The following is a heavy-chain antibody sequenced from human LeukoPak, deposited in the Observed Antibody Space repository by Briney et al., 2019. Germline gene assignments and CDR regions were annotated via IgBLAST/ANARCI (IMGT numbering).Heavy chain of an antibody. D-gene: IGHD1-26*01. CDR3: ASGNSGSDRLLRDAFDI. J-gene: IGHJ3*02. Sequence: SQTLSLTCTVSGGSISSGGYYWSWIRQPPGKGLEWIGYIYHSGSTYYNPSLKSRVTISVDRSKNQFSLKLSSVTAADTAVYYCASGNSGSDRLLRDAFDIWGQGTMVTVSS. CDR1: GGSISSGGYY. V-gene: IGHV4-30-2*01. CDR2: IYHSGST.